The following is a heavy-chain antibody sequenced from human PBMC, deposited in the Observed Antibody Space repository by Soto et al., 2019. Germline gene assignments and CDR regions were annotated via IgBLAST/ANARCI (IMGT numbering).Heavy chain of an antibody. Sequence: PSETLSLTCTVSGGSISSYYWSWIRQPPGKGLAWIGSIYYSGSTNYNPSLKSRVTISVDTSKNQFSLKLNSVTAADTAVYYCARHRFSGYCSGDSCPKSFWYFDLWGRGTLVTVSS. CDR3: ARHRFSGYCSGDSCPKSFWYFDL. J-gene: IGHJ2*01. CDR2: IYYSGST. CDR1: GGSISSYY. V-gene: IGHV4-59*08. D-gene: IGHD2-15*01.